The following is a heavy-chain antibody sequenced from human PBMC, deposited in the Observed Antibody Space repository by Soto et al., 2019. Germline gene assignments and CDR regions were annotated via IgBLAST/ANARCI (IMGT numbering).Heavy chain of an antibody. D-gene: IGHD2-21*01. V-gene: IGHV3-74*01. J-gene: IGHJ6*02. Sequence: EVQLVESGGGLVQPGGSLRLSCAASGFTFTDYWMHWVRQAPGKGLVWVSRAKYDGITTSYADSVEGRFTISRDNAKNTVYLQKNSLRAEDTAVYYCARGIKNYYGVDVWGQGTTVTVSS. CDR1: GFTFTDYW. CDR3: ARGIKNYYGVDV. CDR2: AKYDGITT.